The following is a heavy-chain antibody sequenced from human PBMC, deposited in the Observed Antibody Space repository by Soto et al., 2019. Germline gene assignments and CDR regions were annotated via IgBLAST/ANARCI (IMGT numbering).Heavy chain of an antibody. CDR3: ARRRHTVVDYGDYGAEIYFDY. D-gene: IGHD4-17*01. CDR2: INAGNGNT. CDR1: GYTFTSYA. J-gene: IGHJ4*02. Sequence: QVQLVQSGAEVKKPGASVKVSCKASGYTFTSYAMHWVRQAPGQRLEWMGWINAGNGNTKYSQKSQGRITITRETSASTAYMELSSLRSEDTAVYYCARRRHTVVDYGDYGAEIYFDYWGQGTLVTVSS. V-gene: IGHV1-3*01.